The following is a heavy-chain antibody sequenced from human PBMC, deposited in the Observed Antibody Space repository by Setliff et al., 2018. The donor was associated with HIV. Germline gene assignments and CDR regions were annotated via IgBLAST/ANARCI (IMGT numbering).Heavy chain of an antibody. D-gene: IGHD3-3*01. J-gene: IGHJ4*02. CDR2: IYYSGST. V-gene: IGHV4-39*01. CDR1: GGSISSSTYY. CDR3: ARQMTIPGVAVTPVDY. Sequence: PSETLSLTCSVSGGSISSSTYYWGWIRQPPGKGLEWIGSIYYSGSTYYNPSLKSRVTISVDTSKNQFSLKLSSVTAADTAVYYCARQMTIPGVAVTPVDYWGQGALVTVSS.